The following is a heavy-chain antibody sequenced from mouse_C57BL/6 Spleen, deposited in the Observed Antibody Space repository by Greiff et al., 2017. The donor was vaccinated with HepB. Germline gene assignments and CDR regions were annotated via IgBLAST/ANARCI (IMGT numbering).Heavy chain of an antibody. J-gene: IGHJ4*01. Sequence: VHLVESGPELVKPGASVKISCKASGYAFSSSWMNWVKQRPGKGLEWIGRIYPGDGDTNYNGKFKGKATLTADKSSSTAYMQLSSLTSEDSAVYFCARQLGLRRGYAMDYWGQGTSVTVSS. D-gene: IGHD2-12*01. CDR3: ARQLGLRRGYAMDY. CDR1: GYAFSSSW. V-gene: IGHV1-82*01. CDR2: IYPGDGDT.